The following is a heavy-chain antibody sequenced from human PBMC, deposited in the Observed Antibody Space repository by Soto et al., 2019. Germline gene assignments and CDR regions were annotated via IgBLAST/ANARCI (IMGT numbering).Heavy chain of an antibody. CDR1: GFPFSCYA. J-gene: IGHJ4*02. CDR3: AKVTVVPAAMGYFDY. CDR2: ISGRGGSK. D-gene: IGHD2-2*01. V-gene: IGHV3-23*01. Sequence: PVVALNLCSASYGFPFSCYAMSSLRPAPVRRLEWVVAISGRGGSKYYADAVKGRYTISRDNSKNTLYLQMNSLRAEDTAVYYCAKVTVVPAAMGYFDYWGQGTLVTVS.